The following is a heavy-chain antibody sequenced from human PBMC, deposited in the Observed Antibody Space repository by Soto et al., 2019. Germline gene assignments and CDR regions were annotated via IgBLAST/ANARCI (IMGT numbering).Heavy chain of an antibody. CDR3: ARDRAVLRFLEWPVGLDAFDI. CDR1: GYTFTSYG. D-gene: IGHD3-3*01. J-gene: IGHJ3*02. Sequence: ASVKVSCKASGYTFTSYGISWVRQAPGQGLEWMGWISAYNGNTNYAQKLQGRVTMTTDTSTSTAYMELRSLRSDDTAVYYCARDRAVLRFLEWPVGLDAFDIWGQGTMVTVSS. CDR2: ISAYNGNT. V-gene: IGHV1-18*01.